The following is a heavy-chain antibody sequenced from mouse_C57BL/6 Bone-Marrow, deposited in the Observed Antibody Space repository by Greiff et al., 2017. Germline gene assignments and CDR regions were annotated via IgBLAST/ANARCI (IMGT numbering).Heavy chain of an antibody. J-gene: IGHJ4*01. CDR3: ARHYDYDWGFYAMDY. CDR1: GYTFTDYN. CDR2: INPNNGGT. Sequence: DVQLQESGPELVKPGASVKIPCKASGYTFTDYNMDWVKQSHGKSLEWIGDINPNNGGTIYNQKFKGKATLTVDKSSSTAYMELRSLTSEDTAVYYCARHYDYDWGFYAMDYWGQGTSVTVSS. V-gene: IGHV1-18*01. D-gene: IGHD2-4*01.